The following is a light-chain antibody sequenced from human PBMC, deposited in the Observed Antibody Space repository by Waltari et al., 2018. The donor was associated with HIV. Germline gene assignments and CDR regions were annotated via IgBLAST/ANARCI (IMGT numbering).Light chain of an antibody. J-gene: IGLJ1*01. V-gene: IGLV3-21*02. CDR1: NVESKS. CDR2: DDT. Sequence: SYVLTQPASVSVAPGQTANVTCGGDNVESKSVHWYQQRGGKAPILVLYDDTDRPSGIPERFSGSNVGNTATLTISRVEAGDEGDYYCHVWESSSDEYGFGTGTKVTV. CDR3: HVWESSSDEYG.